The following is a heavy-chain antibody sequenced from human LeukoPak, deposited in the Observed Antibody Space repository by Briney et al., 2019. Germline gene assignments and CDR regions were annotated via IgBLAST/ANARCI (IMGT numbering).Heavy chain of an antibody. Sequence: GGSLRLSCAASGFTFSSYSMNWVRQAPGKGLEWVSYISSSSSTIYYADSVKGRFTISRDNAKNSLYLQMNSLRAEDTAVYYCASTPLRGSGWYYVGNWYFDLWGRGTLVTVSS. D-gene: IGHD6-19*01. CDR3: ASTPLRGSGWYYVGNWYFDL. CDR2: ISSSSSTI. J-gene: IGHJ2*01. CDR1: GFTFSSYS. V-gene: IGHV3-48*01.